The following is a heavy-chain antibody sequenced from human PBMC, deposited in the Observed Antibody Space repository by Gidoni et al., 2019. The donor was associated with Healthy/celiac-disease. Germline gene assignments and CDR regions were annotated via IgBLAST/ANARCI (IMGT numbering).Heavy chain of an antibody. V-gene: IGHV4-34*01. D-gene: IGHD2-15*01. CDR1: GGSFSGYY. CDR3: ARGRKGGTGYCSGGSCHDYYYYYGMDV. J-gene: IGHJ6*02. CDR2: INHGGST. Sequence: QVQLQQWGAGLLKPSETLSLTCAVYGGSFSGYYWSWIRPPPGKGLEWIGEINHGGSTNYNPSLKGRVTISVDTSKNQFSLKLSSVTAADTAVFYCARGRKGGTGYCSGGSCHDYYYYYGMDVWGQGTTVTVSS.